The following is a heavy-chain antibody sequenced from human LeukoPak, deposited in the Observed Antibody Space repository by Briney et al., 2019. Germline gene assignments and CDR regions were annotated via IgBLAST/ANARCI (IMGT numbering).Heavy chain of an antibody. Sequence: SETLSLTCTVSGGSTSSSNYSWGWIRQPPGKGLEWIVSIYYSGNTYYNPSLKSRVTISVDTSKNQFSLKLSSVTAADTAVYYCARQPESTYSYDTSAYRYFDFWGQGTLVTVSS. V-gene: IGHV4-39*01. CDR2: IYYSGNT. CDR3: ARQPESTYSYDTSAYRYFDF. D-gene: IGHD3-22*01. J-gene: IGHJ4*02. CDR1: GGSTSSSNYS.